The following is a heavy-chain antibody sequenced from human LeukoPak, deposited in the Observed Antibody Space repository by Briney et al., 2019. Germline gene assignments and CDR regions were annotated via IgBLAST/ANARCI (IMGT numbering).Heavy chain of an antibody. J-gene: IGHJ4*02. Sequence: PSETLSLTCTVSGGSISSGGYYWSWIRQHPGNGLEWIGYIYYSGSTYYNPSLKSRVTISVDTSKNQFSLKLSSVTAADTAVYYCARAVGSGSYNFDYWGQGTLVTVSS. CDR3: ARAVGSGSYNFDY. V-gene: IGHV4-31*03. CDR1: GGSISSGGYY. CDR2: IYYSGST. D-gene: IGHD3-10*01.